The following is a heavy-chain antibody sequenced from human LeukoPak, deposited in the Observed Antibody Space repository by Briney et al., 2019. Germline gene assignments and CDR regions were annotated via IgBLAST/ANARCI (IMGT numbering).Heavy chain of an antibody. CDR3: ARAGDSSDYGDY. CDR1: GGSFSGYY. V-gene: IGHV4-34*01. J-gene: IGHJ4*02. CDR2: INHSGST. Sequence: PSETLSPTCAVYGGSFSGYYWSWIRQPPGKGLEWIGEINHSGSTNYNPSLKSRVTISVDTSKNQFSLKLSSVTAADTAVYYCARAGDSSDYGDYWSQGTLVTVSS. D-gene: IGHD3-22*01.